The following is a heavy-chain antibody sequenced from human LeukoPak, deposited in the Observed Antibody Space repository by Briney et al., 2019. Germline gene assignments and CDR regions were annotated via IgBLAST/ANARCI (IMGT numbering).Heavy chain of an antibody. D-gene: IGHD3-10*01. J-gene: IGHJ6*02. CDR2: INAGNGNT. V-gene: IGHV1-3*01. CDR1: GYTFTSYG. Sequence: ASVKVSCKASGYTFTSYGISWVRQAPGQGLEWMGWINAGNGNTKYSEKFQGKVTITRDTSARIVYMELSSLTFEDTAVYSCARDSRFGEYVGAMDVWGQGTTVTVSS. CDR3: ARDSRFGEYVGAMDV.